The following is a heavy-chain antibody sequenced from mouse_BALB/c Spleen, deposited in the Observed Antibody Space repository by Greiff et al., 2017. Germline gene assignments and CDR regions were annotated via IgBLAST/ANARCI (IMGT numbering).Heavy chain of an antibody. Sequence: VQLQQSGPELVKPGASVKMSCKASGYTFTSYVMHWVKQKPGQGLEWIGYINPYNDGTKYNEKFKGKATLTSDKSSSTAYMELSSLTSEDSAVYYCARSVWLLQGYAMDYWGQGTSVTVSS. CDR3: ARSVWLLQGYAMDY. CDR2: INPYNDGT. J-gene: IGHJ4*01. D-gene: IGHD2-3*01. CDR1: GYTFTSYV. V-gene: IGHV1-14*01.